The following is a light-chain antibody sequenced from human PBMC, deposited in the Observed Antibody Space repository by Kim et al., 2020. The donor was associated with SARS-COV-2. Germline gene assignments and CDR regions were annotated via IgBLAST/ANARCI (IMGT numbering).Light chain of an antibody. CDR2: DVS. V-gene: IGLV2-14*03. Sequence: GQSITTSCTGTSSDVCGYNYVSWYQQHPGKAPKLMIYDVSNRPSGVSNRFSGSKSGNTASLTISGLQAEDEADYYCSSYTSRSSWVFGGGTKLTVL. J-gene: IGLJ3*02. CDR3: SSYTSRSSWV. CDR1: SSDVCGYNY.